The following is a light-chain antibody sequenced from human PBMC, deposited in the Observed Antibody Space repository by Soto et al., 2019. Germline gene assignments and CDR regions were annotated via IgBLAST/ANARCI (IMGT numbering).Light chain of an antibody. CDR3: QQRNSWPPIT. CDR2: EAS. CDR1: QSVRNN. V-gene: IGKV3-15*01. Sequence: EIVMTQSPATLSVSPGERFTLSCRASQSVRNNLAWYQQKPGQAPRLLIYEASIRATGVPARFSGSGYGTEFTLTISSLEPEDFALYYCQQRNSWPPITFGQGTRLEIK. J-gene: IGKJ5*01.